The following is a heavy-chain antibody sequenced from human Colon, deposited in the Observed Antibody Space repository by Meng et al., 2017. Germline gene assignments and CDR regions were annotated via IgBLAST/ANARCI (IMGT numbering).Heavy chain of an antibody. V-gene: IGHV4-61*01. Sequence: VPVHGSGPGLVRPSASLSPPCPVSGGSVISNSYYWSWIRQPPGKGLEWIGFIYYSGSTNYNPSLKSRVTISVDTSKNQFSLKVSSVTAADTAVYYCARDSGYDKNWFDPWGQGTLVTVSS. CDR2: IYYSGST. J-gene: IGHJ5*02. CDR3: ARDSGYDKNWFDP. D-gene: IGHD5-12*01. CDR1: GGSVISNSYY.